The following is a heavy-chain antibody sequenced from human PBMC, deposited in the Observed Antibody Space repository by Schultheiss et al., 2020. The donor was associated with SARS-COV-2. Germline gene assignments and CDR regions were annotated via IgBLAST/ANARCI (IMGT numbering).Heavy chain of an antibody. CDR1: GGSISSSNW. CDR3: ARYYCSSTSCYALAFDI. J-gene: IGHJ3*02. Sequence: SETLSLTCAVSGGSISSSNWWSWVRQPPGKGLEWIGEIYHSGSTNYNPSLKSRVTISVDKSKNQFSLKLSSVTAADTAVYYCARYYCSSTSCYALAFDIWGQGTMVTVSS. D-gene: IGHD2-2*01. CDR2: IYHSGST. V-gene: IGHV4-4*02.